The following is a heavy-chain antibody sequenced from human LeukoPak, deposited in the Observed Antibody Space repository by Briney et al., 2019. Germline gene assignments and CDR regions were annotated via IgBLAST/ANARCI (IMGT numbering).Heavy chain of an antibody. V-gene: IGHV4-38-2*02. CDR2: IYHSGST. D-gene: IGHD2-15*01. Sequence: SETLSLTCTVSGYSISSGYYWGWIRQPPGKGLEWIGSIYHSGSTYYNLSLKSRVTISVDTSKNQFSLKLSSVTAADTAVYYCARETRGSYCSGGSCYRDYYYYMDVWGKGTAVTISS. CDR3: ARETRGSYCSGGSCYRDYYYYMDV. CDR1: GYSISSGYY. J-gene: IGHJ6*03.